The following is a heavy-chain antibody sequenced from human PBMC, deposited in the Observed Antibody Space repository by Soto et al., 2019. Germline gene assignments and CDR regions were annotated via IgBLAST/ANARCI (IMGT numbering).Heavy chain of an antibody. Sequence: PSETLSLTCTVSGGSISSYYWSWIRQPPGKGLEWIGYIYYSGSTNYNPSLKSRVTISVDTSKNQFSLKLSSVTAADTAVYYCARVGRGYGMDVWGHGTTVTVSS. CDR2: IYYSGST. V-gene: IGHV4-59*01. J-gene: IGHJ6*02. CDR1: GGSISSYY. CDR3: ARVGRGYGMDV. D-gene: IGHD3-10*01.